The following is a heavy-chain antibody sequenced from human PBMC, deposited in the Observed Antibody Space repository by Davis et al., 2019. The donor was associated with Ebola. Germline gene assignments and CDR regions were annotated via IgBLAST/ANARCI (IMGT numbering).Heavy chain of an antibody. CDR1: GGSVSSNNW. D-gene: IGHD3-9*01. CDR2: IFQSGHS. Sequence: SETLSLTCAVSGGSVSSNNWWSWVRQSPGKGLEWIGDIFQSGHSNYNPSLRGRLSLSVDKSNNHVSLDLTSVTAADTAVYYCARDGTDFNVLTGFYIWGQGILVTVSS. V-gene: IGHV4-4*02. J-gene: IGHJ4*02. CDR3: ARDGTDFNVLTGFYI.